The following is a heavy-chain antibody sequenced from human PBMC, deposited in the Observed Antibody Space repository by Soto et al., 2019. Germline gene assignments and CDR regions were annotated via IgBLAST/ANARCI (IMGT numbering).Heavy chain of an antibody. CDR3: ARVGSSPPTLYYYYYGMDV. Sequence: SVKVSFKACGGTFSSYAISWLRQAPGQGLEWMGGIIPIFGTANYAQKFQGRVTITADESTSTAYMELSSLRSEDTAVYYCARVGSSPPTLYYYYYGMDVWGQGTTVTVS. CDR2: IIPIFGTA. D-gene: IGHD6-13*01. V-gene: IGHV1-69*13. CDR1: GGTFSSYA. J-gene: IGHJ6*02.